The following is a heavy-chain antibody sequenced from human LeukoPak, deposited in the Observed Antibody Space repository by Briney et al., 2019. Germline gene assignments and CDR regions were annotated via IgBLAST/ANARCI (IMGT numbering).Heavy chain of an antibody. V-gene: IGHV4-38-2*01. J-gene: IGHJ4*02. D-gene: IGHD1-1*01. CDR2: IYHSGST. Sequence: SETLSLTCAVSGYSISSGYYWGWIRQPPGKGLEWIGSIYHSGSTYYNPSLKSRVTISVDTSENQFSLKLSSVTAADTAVYYCVRGTTTDYWGQGTLVTVSS. CDR3: VRGTTTDY. CDR1: GYSISSGYY.